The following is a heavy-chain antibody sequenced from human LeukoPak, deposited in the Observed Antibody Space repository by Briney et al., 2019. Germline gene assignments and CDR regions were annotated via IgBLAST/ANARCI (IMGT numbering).Heavy chain of an antibody. D-gene: IGHD5-24*01. CDR3: AKDGEMATYLLYYYYYYGMDV. V-gene: IGHV3-30*02. Sequence: GGSLRLSCAASGFTFSSYGMHWVRQAPGKGLEWVALIRYDGSNKYYADSVKGRFTISRDNSKNTLYLQMNSLRAEDTAVYYCAKDGEMATYLLYYYYYYGMDVWGQGTTVTVSS. CDR2: IRYDGSNK. J-gene: IGHJ6*02. CDR1: GFTFSSYG.